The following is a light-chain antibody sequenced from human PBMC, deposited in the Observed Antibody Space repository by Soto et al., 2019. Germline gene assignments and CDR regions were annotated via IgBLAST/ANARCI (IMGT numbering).Light chain of an antibody. CDR2: GAL. Sequence: EIVMSQSPAILSVSPGERATLSCRASQSVSSNLAWYQQKPGQAPRLLIYGALTRATGIPARFSGGGSGTEFTFTISSLQSEDFAVYYCQQYNNWPPYTFGRGTKLEIK. J-gene: IGKJ2*01. V-gene: IGKV3-15*01. CDR3: QQYNNWPPYT. CDR1: QSVSSN.